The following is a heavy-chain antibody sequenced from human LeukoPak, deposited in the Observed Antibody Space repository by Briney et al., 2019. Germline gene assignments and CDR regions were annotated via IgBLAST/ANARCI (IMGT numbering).Heavy chain of an antibody. CDR1: GLTFSSCW. Sequence: PGGSLRPSCAASGLTFSSCWMSWVRQAPGKGLEWVANIKQDGSAKYYVDSVKGRFTISRDNAKNSLYLQMDSLRAEDTAVYYCAKGFAGAFDYWGQGTPVTVSS. D-gene: IGHD2-8*02. CDR2: IKQDGSAK. V-gene: IGHV3-7*01. CDR3: AKGFAGAFDY. J-gene: IGHJ4*02.